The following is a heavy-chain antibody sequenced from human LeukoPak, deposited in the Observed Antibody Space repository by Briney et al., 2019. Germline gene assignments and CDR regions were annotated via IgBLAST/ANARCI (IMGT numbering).Heavy chain of an antibody. CDR1: GFSFDNYA. CDR3: AKDLGGTTTYYYYGMDV. D-gene: IGHD1-26*01. Sequence: GGSLRLSCAASGFSFDNYAMNWVRQAPGKGLEWVSVISNSGDSTYYGDSVKGRFTISRDNSKNTLYLQMNSLRAEDSAVYYCAKDLGGTTTYYYYGMDVWGQGTTVTVSS. CDR2: ISNSGDST. J-gene: IGHJ6*02. V-gene: IGHV3-23*01.